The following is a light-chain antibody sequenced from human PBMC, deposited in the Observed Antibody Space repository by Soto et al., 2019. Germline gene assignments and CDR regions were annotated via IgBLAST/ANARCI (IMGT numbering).Light chain of an antibody. Sequence: DIQMTPSPSTLSGSVGDRDSITCRASQNIDKWLAWYQQKPQKAPKLLIFDASTLESGVPSRFSGSGSGTDFTLTISRLEPEDFAVYYCQQYGSSPKTFGQGAKVAIK. V-gene: IGKV1-5*01. CDR1: QNIDKW. CDR2: DAS. J-gene: IGKJ1*01. CDR3: QQYGSSPKT.